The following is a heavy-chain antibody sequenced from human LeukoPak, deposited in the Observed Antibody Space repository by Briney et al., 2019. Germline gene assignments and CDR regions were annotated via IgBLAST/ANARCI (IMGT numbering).Heavy chain of an antibody. CDR3: ARDRVGATSQ. D-gene: IGHD1-26*01. V-gene: IGHV3-21*01. Sequence: KTGGSLRLSCAASGFTFSSYSMNWVRQAPGKGLEWVSSISSSSSYIYYADSVKGRFTISRDNAKNSLYLQMNSLRAEDTAVYYCARDRVGATSQWGQGTLVTVSS. CDR2: ISSSSSYI. CDR1: GFTFSSYS. J-gene: IGHJ4*02.